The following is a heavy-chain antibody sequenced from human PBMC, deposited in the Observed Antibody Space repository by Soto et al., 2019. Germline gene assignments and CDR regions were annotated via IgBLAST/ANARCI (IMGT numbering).Heavy chain of an antibody. CDR3: TRGDTSSWLGDSDY. J-gene: IGHJ4*02. Sequence: EVQLVESGGGLVQPGGSLRLSCAVSGFTFSDYWMHWVRQIPGKGLVWVSRIKSDESTTTYADSVKGRFTISRDNAKNTLYLQMNSLRAEDTAIYYCTRGDTSSWLGDSDYWGQGTLVTVSS. CDR2: IKSDESTT. D-gene: IGHD6-13*01. CDR1: GFTFSDYW. V-gene: IGHV3-74*01.